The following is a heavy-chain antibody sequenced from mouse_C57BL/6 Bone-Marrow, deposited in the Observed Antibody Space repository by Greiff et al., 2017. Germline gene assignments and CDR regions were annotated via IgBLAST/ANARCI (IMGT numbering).Heavy chain of an antibody. CDR3: ARDRGYYYGSSDAMDY. J-gene: IGHJ4*01. V-gene: IGHV5-16*01. D-gene: IGHD1-1*01. Sequence: EVKLMESEGGLVQPGSSMKLSCTASGFTFSDYYMAWVRQVPEKGLEWVANINYDGSSTYYLDSLKSRFIISRDNAKNILYLQMSSLKSEDTATYYCARDRGYYYGSSDAMDYWGQGTSVTVSS. CDR2: INYDGSST. CDR1: GFTFSDYY.